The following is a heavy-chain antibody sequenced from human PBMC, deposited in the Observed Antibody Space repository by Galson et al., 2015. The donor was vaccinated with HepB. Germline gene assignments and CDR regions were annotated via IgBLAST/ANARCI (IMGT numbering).Heavy chain of an antibody. D-gene: IGHD3-3*01. CDR1: GYTFINYA. J-gene: IGHJ5*02. CDR3: ARSSTAIFGVFSASRFDP. Sequence: SVKVSCKASGYTFINYANSWLRQAPGQGPEWMAWISPDNGDTHYAQKFQGRLTVTTDTSTSTAYMELRSLRSDDTAVYYCARSSTAIFGVFSASRFDPWGQGTLVTVSS. V-gene: IGHV1-18*04. CDR2: ISPDNGDT.